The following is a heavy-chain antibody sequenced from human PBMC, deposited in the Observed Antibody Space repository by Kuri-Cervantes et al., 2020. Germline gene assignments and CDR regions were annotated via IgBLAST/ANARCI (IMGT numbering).Heavy chain of an antibody. Sequence: GESLKISCAASGFTFSSYEMNWVRQAPGKGLEWVAVISCDGSNKYYADSVKGRFTISRDNSKNTLYLQMNSLRAEDTAVCYCASRNGDYVDYWGQGTLVTVSS. CDR3: ASRNGDYVDY. J-gene: IGHJ4*02. V-gene: IGHV3-30*01. CDR2: ISCDGSNK. CDR1: GFTFSSYE. D-gene: IGHD4-17*01.